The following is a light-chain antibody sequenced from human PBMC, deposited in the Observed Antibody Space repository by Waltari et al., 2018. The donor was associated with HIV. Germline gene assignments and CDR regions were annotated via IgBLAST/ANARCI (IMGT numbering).Light chain of an antibody. V-gene: IGKV4-1*01. CDR1: QSVLYSSDNKNY. CDR3: QQYYTTVPLT. Sequence: DIVMTQSPDSLAVSLGERATINCKSSQSVLYSSDNKNYLAWYQQKAGQPPKLLIYWASTRESGVPDRFSGSGSGTDFTLTISSLQAEDVAFYYCQQYYTTVPLTFGGGTKV. CDR2: WAS. J-gene: IGKJ4*01.